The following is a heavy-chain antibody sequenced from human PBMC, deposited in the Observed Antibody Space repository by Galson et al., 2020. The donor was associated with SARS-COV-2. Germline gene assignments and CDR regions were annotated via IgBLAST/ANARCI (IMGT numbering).Heavy chain of an antibody. V-gene: IGHV3-7*01. J-gene: IGHJ4*02. CDR3: ARTGDFDY. CDR2: IRPDGSEG. CDR1: GFTFSGNW. Sequence: GESLKISCAVTGFTFSGNWMTWVRQAPGKGLEWVATIRPDGSEGFYVDSVKGRFTISRDNAQNSLYLQMNSLRVEGTAIYFCARTGDFDYWGQGTLVTVSS.